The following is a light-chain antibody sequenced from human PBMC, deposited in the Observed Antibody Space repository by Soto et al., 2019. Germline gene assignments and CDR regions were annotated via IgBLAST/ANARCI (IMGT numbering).Light chain of an antibody. Sequence: DIVMSQSPVTLPVTPGEPASISCRSSQSLLNYKGYVYLDWYVQKPGKSPQLLIYLGSNRAAGVPDRLSGSVSGTDFTLEISRVEAEDVGIYYCMQALQIPMTFGGGTRVDI. J-gene: IGKJ4*01. V-gene: IGKV2-28*01. CDR3: MQALQIPMT. CDR2: LGS. CDR1: QSLLNYKGYVY.